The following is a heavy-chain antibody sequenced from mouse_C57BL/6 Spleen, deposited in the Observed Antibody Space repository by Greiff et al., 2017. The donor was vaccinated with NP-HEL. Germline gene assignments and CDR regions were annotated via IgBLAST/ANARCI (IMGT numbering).Heavy chain of an antibody. J-gene: IGHJ4*01. Sequence: VQLQQSGAELARPGASVKLSCKASGYTFTSYGISWVKQRTGQGLEWIGEIYPRSGNTYYNEKFKGKATLTADTSSSTAYMELRSLTSEDSAVYFGAHITTVVGDYYAMDYWGQGTSVTVSS. V-gene: IGHV1-81*01. CDR1: GYTFTSYG. CDR2: IYPRSGNT. CDR3: AHITTVVGDYYAMDY. D-gene: IGHD1-1*01.